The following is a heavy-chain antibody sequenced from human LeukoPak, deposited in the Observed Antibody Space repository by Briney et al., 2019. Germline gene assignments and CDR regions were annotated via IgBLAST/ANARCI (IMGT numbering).Heavy chain of an antibody. Sequence: GGSLRLSCTVSGLTFGDYAMSWVRQAPGKGLEWVSHIIASAGSTDYADSVRGRFTISRDNSKNTLYLQMTSLRAEDTAVYYCAKSAPSKYWGQGTLVTVSS. CDR3: AKSAPSKY. V-gene: IGHV3-23*01. J-gene: IGHJ4*02. CDR2: IIASAGST. D-gene: IGHD4-11*01. CDR1: GLTFGDYA.